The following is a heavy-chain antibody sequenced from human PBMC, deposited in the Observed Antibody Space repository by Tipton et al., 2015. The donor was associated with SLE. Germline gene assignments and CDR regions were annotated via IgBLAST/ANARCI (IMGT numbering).Heavy chain of an antibody. D-gene: IGHD3-22*01. J-gene: IGHJ4*02. CDR2: INHGGST. V-gene: IGHV4-34*01. CDR3: AGDSSGSYYDRGGYYQLANRHFDL. CDR1: GGSFGGYY. Sequence: TLSLTCSIYGGSFGGYYWSWIRQPPGKGLEWIGEINHGGSTNYNPSLKSRVTISLDTSRSQFSLRLSSVTAADTAVYYCAGDSSGSYYDRGGYYQLANRHFDLWGRGILVSVSS.